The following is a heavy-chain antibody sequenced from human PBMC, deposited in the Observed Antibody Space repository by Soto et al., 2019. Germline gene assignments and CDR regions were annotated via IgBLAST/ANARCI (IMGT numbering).Heavy chain of an antibody. CDR3: ARDPHEGVYDY. J-gene: IGHJ4*02. D-gene: IGHD3-16*01. V-gene: IGHV1-2*02. CDR2: MRPNSGGA. Sequence: QVQLVQSGAEVQKPGASVKVSCTAAGYTFTGYYLHWIRQAPGQGLEWMGWMRPNSGGANYAQKFQGRVSMTRDTSISTFYMELSRLRSDDTAVYYCARDPHEGVYDYWGQGTLVTVS. CDR1: GYTFTGYY.